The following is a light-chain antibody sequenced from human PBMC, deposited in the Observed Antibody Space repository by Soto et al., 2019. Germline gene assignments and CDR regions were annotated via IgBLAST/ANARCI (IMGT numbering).Light chain of an antibody. CDR2: GAS. V-gene: IGKV3-15*01. J-gene: IGKJ1*01. CDR1: QSIRSN. Sequence: EIGMKQSPATLSVSPGERATLSCRASQSIRSNLAWYQQKPGQAPRLLIFGASTRATGIPDRFSGSGSGTHFTLTISSLQSEDFAVYHCQQYNNWPQTFGQGTKVDI. CDR3: QQYNNWPQT.